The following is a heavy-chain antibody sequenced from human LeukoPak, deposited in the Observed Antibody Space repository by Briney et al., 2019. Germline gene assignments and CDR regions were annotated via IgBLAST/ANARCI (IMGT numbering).Heavy chain of an antibody. V-gene: IGHV4-38-2*01. CDR2: IHHGGNT. CDR1: GYSVSSNSY. D-gene: IGHD6-19*01. Sequence: PSETLSLTCVVSGYSVSSNSYWAWIRQSPGKGLEWIGSIHHGGNTYYNPSLMSRVSMSIDTSKNQCSLDLNSVTAADTAVFCCARWLGNGFDMWGQGTMVTVSS. CDR3: ARWLGNGFDM. J-gene: IGHJ3*02.